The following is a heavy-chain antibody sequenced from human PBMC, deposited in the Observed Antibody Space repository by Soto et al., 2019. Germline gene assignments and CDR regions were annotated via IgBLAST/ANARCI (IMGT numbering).Heavy chain of an antibody. CDR1: GGSFSGYY. Sequence: SETLSLTCAVYGGSFSGYYWSWIRQPPGKGLEWIGEINHSGSTNYNPSLKSRVTISVDTSKNQFSLKLSSVTAADPAVYYCARGRWTYDFWSGYNYGMDAWGQGTTVTVSS. V-gene: IGHV4-34*01. CDR3: ARGRWTYDFWSGYNYGMDA. CDR2: INHSGST. D-gene: IGHD3-3*01. J-gene: IGHJ6*02.